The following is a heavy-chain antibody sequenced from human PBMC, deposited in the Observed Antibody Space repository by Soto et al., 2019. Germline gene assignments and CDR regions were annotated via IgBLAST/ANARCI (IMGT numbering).Heavy chain of an antibody. V-gene: IGHV1-69*06. D-gene: IGHD5-12*01. CDR3: AIDRGEMATILDP. CDR2: IIIIFGTT. J-gene: IGHJ5*02. CDR1: GGTFSSHA. Sequence: QMQLVQSGAEVKKPGSSVKVSCKASGGTFSSHAISWVRQAPGQGLEWMGGIIIIFGTTNYAQKFQGRVTLTADKSTSPVYMELRSLRSEDSAIYYCAIDRGEMATILDPWGQGTLVTVSS.